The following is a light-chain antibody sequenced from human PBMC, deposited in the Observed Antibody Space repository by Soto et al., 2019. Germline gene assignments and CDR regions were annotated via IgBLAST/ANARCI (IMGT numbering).Light chain of an antibody. CDR3: QQRTNWPPL. V-gene: IGKV3-11*01. CDR1: QSVRKY. Sequence: EIVLTQSPATLSLSPGERATLSCRASQSVRKYLAWYQQKPGQAPRLLIYDTSHRATGIPARFNGSGSGTDFTLTISTLAPEDFAVYYCQQRTNWPPLFGQGTRLDIK. J-gene: IGKJ5*01. CDR2: DTS.